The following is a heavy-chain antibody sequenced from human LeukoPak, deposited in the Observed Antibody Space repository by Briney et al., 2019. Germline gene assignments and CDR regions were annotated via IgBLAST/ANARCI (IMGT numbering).Heavy chain of an antibody. Sequence: PSETLSLTCAVSGGSISSGGYSWSWVRQPPGKGLEWIGEINHSGSTNYNPSLKSRVTISVDTSKNQFSLKLSSVTAADTAVYYCARSQYSSSFPSWGQGTLVTVSS. V-gene: IGHV4-34*01. CDR2: INHSGST. CDR1: GGSISSGGYS. J-gene: IGHJ4*02. D-gene: IGHD6-6*01. CDR3: ARSQYSSSFPS.